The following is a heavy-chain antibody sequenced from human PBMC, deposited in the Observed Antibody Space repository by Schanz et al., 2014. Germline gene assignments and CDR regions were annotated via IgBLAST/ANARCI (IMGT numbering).Heavy chain of an antibody. J-gene: IGHJ3*01. CDR2: ILYVGSKT. CDR3: ARDGGRDGYNLAFDV. CDR1: GFTFSTYG. D-gene: IGHD5-12*01. V-gene: IGHV3-33*01. Sequence: QVQLVESGGGVVQPGGSLRLSCEASGFTFSTYGMHWVRQAPGKGLEWVAVILYVGSKTYYADSVKGRFTISRDNAKNSLYLQMNSLRAEDTAVYFCARDGGRDGYNLAFDVWGQGTLVTVSS.